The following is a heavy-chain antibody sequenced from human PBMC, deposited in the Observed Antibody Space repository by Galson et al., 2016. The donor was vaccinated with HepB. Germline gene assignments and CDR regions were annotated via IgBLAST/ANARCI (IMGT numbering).Heavy chain of an antibody. Sequence: LSLTCTVSAISSGDYHWAFIRQPPGKGLEWIAYITGSSRNIKYAASVKGRFTISRDNAKKSLYLQLSSLRDEDTAVYYFGTSFSTQVYSWGQGTLVTVSS. V-gene: IGHV3-11*06. D-gene: IGHD2/OR15-2a*01. CDR3: GTSFSTQVYS. CDR2: ITGSSRNI. J-gene: IGHJ4*02. CDR1: AISSGDYH.